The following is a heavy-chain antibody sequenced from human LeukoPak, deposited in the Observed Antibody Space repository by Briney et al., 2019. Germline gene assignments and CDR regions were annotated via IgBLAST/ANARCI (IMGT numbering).Heavy chain of an antibody. CDR3: AREYSSGYWFDP. V-gene: IGHV1-8*01. Sequence: GASVKVSCKASGNTFTSYDINWVRQATGQGLEWMGWMNPNSGNTGYAQKFQGRVTMTRNTSISTAYMELSSLRSEDTAVYYCAREYSSGYWFDPWGQGTLVTVSS. CDR1: GNTFTSYD. J-gene: IGHJ5*02. CDR2: MNPNSGNT. D-gene: IGHD6-19*01.